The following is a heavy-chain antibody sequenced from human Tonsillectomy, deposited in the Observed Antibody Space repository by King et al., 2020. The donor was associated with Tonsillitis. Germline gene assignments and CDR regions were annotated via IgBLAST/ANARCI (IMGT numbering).Heavy chain of an antibody. V-gene: IGHV5-51*01. J-gene: IGHJ2*01. D-gene: IGHD6-19*01. CDR1: GYSFTSYW. CDR3: AVSGLAVAGSNHWYFDL. CDR2: IYPGDSDT. Sequence: VQLVESGAEVKKPGESLKISCKGSGYSFTSYWIGWVRQMPGKGLEWMGIIYPGDSDTRYSPSFHGQDTISADKTIRTAYLQWSSLKASDTAMYYCAVSGLAVAGSNHWYFDLWGRGTLVTVSS.